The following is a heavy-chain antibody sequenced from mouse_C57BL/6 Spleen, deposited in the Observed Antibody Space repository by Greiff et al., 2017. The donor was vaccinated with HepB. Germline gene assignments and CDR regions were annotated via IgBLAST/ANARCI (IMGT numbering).Heavy chain of an antibody. CDR2: ISYDGSN. CDR1: GYSITSGYY. J-gene: IGHJ3*01. CDR3: ARDRNDYGWFAY. Sequence: VQLKESGPGLVKPSQSLSLTCSVTGYSITSGYYWNWIRQFPGNKLEWMGYISYDGSNNYNPSLKNRISITRDTSKNQCFLKLNSVTTEDTATYYCARDRNDYGWFAYWGQGTLVTVSA. D-gene: IGHD2-4*01. V-gene: IGHV3-6*01.